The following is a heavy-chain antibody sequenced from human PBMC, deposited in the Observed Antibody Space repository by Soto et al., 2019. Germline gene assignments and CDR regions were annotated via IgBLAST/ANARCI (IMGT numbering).Heavy chain of an antibody. CDR1: GFTFSSYS. CDR3: AKRITMIVVEYFDY. CDR2: ISGSGGST. J-gene: IGHJ4*02. V-gene: IGHV3-23*01. D-gene: IGHD3-22*01. Sequence: PGGSLRLSCAASGFTFSSYSMNWVRQAPGKGLEWVSAISGSGGSTYYADSVKGRFTISRDNSKNTLYLQMNSLRAEDTAVYYCAKRITMIVVEYFDYWGQGTLVTVSS.